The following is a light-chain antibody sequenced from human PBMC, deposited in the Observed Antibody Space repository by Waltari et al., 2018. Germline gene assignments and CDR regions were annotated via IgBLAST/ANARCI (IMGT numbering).Light chain of an antibody. CDR1: QSVSTN. V-gene: IGKV3-15*01. Sequence: EIVMTQSPATLSLSPGERATLSCRANQSVSTNLAWYQQKPGQAPRLLIYDASTRATGIPDSFIGSVSGTDFTLIITSLEPEDVAMYYCLQRSKWPPTFGQGTKVDIK. J-gene: IGKJ1*01. CDR2: DAS. CDR3: LQRSKWPPT.